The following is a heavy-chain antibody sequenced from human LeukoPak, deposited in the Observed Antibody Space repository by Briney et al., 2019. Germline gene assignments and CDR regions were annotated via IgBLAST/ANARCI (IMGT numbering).Heavy chain of an antibody. CDR2: ISGSGGST. CDR3: AKINAPSVGFDY. Sequence: GGSLRLSCAASVFSFSRYAMSWVRQAPGKGLEWVSAISGSGGSTYYADSVKGRFTISRDNSKNTLYLQMNSLRAEDTAVYYCAKINAPSVGFDYWGQGTLVTVSS. CDR1: VFSFSRYA. V-gene: IGHV3-23*01. J-gene: IGHJ4*02. D-gene: IGHD1-26*01.